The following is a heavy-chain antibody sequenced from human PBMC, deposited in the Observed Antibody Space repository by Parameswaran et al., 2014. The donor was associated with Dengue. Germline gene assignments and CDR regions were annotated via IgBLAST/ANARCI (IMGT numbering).Heavy chain of an antibody. D-gene: IGHD3-10*01. CDR3: ARDQGGSGSYLNYGMDV. V-gene: IGHV1-46*01. Sequence: WVRQAPGQGLEWMGIINPSGGSTSYAQKFQGRVTMTRDTSTSTVYMELSSLRSEDTAVYYCARDQGGSGSYLNYGMDVWGQGTTVTVSS. J-gene: IGHJ6*02. CDR2: INPSGGST.